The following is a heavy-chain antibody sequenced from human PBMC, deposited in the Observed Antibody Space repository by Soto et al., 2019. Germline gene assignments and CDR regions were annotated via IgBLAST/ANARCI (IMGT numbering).Heavy chain of an antibody. CDR3: AREGGSSASRWKNAFDM. D-gene: IGHD6-13*01. CDR2: TYYRSQWRPQWLH. V-gene: IGHV6-1*01. Sequence: VQLKESGPGLVRPSQTLSVTCYISGDTVLSYYAAWNWIRQSPSRGLEWLGRTYYRSQWRPQWLHDYADAVSNRITRTSITAKNPFSLHLNSVSPDDTAVYSCAREGGSSASRWKNAFDMGGKGTRVSVS. CDR1: GDTVLSYYAA. J-gene: IGHJ3*02.